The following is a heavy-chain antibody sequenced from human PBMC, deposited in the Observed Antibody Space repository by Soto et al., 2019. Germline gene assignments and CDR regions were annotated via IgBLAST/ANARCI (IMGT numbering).Heavy chain of an antibody. CDR1: GGSISSSSYY. D-gene: IGHD5-18*01. Sequence: SETLSLTCTVSGGSISSSSYYWGWIRQPPGKGLEWIGSIYYSGSTYYNPSLKSRVTISVDTSKNQFSLKLGSVTAADTAVYYWARLGPGYSYGDTAFDYWGKGTLVTVSS. CDR2: IYYSGST. J-gene: IGHJ4*02. CDR3: ARLGPGYSYGDTAFDY. V-gene: IGHV4-39*01.